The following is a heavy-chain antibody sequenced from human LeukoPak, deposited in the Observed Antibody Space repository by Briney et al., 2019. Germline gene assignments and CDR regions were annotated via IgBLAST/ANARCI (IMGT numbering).Heavy chain of an antibody. V-gene: IGHV4-30-2*01. CDR3: AGSSSPAESGY. J-gene: IGHJ4*02. Sequence: PSETLSLTCAVSGGSISSGGYSWSWIRQPPGKGLEWIGYIYHSGSTYYNPSLKSRVTISVDRSKNQFSLKLSSVTAADTAVYYCAGSSSPAESGYWGQGTLVTVSS. CDR2: IYHSGST. D-gene: IGHD6-6*01. CDR1: GGSISSGGYS.